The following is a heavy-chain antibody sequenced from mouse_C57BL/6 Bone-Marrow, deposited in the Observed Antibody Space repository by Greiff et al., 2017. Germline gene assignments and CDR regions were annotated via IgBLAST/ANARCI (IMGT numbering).Heavy chain of an antibody. CDR1: GYTFTSYW. D-gene: IGHD2-4*01. J-gene: IGHJ3*01. CDR2: IYPGSGST. V-gene: IGHV1-55*01. CDR3: ARKWYDYDAWFAY. Sequence: QVHVKQSGAELVKPGASVKMSCKASGYTFTSYWITWVKQRPGQGLEWIGDIYPGSGSTNYNEKFKSKATLTVDTSSSTAYMQLSSLTSEDSAVYYCARKWYDYDAWFAYWGQGTLVTVSA.